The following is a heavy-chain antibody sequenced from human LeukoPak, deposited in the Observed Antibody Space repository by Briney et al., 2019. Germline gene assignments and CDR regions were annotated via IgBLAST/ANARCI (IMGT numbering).Heavy chain of an antibody. J-gene: IGHJ4*02. D-gene: IGHD3-10*01. V-gene: IGHV3-53*01. CDR2: IYSGGGT. CDR1: GFTLSSYW. CDR3: ARDSYGSGRLY. Sequence: GGSLRLSCAASGFTLSSYWMSWVRQAPGKGLVWVSVIYSGGGTYYADSVKGRFTISRDNSKNTLYLQMNSLRAEDTAVYYCARDSYGSGRLYWGQGTLVTVSS.